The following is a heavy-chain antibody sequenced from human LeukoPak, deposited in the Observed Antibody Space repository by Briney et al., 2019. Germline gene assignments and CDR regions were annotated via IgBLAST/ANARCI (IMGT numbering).Heavy chain of an antibody. CDR2: IYDSGST. V-gene: IGHV4-59*01. CDR3: ASLTTADAFDI. J-gene: IGHJ3*02. CDR1: GGSISSYC. D-gene: IGHD3-22*01. Sequence: SETLSLTCTVSGGSISSYCWSWIRQPPGKGLEWIGYIYDSGSTNYNPSLKSRVTISVDTSKSQFSLKLSSVTAADTAVFYCASLTTADAFDIWGQGTMVTVSS.